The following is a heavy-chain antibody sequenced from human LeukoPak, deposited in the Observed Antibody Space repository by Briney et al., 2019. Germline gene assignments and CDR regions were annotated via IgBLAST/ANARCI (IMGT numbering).Heavy chain of an antibody. CDR1: GFTVSSNY. CDR3: ARDGHYDILTGYFQD. CDR2: IYSGGNT. V-gene: IGHV3-53*01. Sequence: GGSLRLSCAASGFTVSSNYMSWVRQAPGKGLGWVSIIYSGGNTYYTDSVKGRFTISRDNSKNTLYLQMNSLRAEDTAVYYCARDGHYDILTGYFQDWGQGTLVTVSS. D-gene: IGHD3-9*01. J-gene: IGHJ1*01.